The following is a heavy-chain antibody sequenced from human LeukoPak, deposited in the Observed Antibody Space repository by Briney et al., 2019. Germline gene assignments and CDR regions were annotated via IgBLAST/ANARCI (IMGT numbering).Heavy chain of an antibody. J-gene: IGHJ6*02. CDR3: ARGGYCSSTSCPSLYYYYGMDV. CDR1: GYTFTSYD. CDR2: MNPNSGNT. D-gene: IGHD2-2*01. V-gene: IGHV1-8*01. Sequence: GASVKASCKASGYTFTSYDINWARQATGQGLEWMGWMNPNSGNTGYAQKFQGRVTMTRNTSISTAYMELSSLRSEDTAVYYCARGGYCSSTSCPSLYYYYGMDVWGQGTTVAVSS.